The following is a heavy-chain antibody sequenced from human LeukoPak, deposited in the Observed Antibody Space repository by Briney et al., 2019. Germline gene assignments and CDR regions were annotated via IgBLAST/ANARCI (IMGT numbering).Heavy chain of an antibody. Sequence: SETLSLTCTVSGGSIGSGSYYWSWIRQPAGTGLEWIGRIYTSGSTNYNPSLKSRVTISVDTSKNQFSLKLSSVTAADTAVYYCARDRLLRYFDWTNYYYMDVWGKGTTVTISS. J-gene: IGHJ6*03. V-gene: IGHV4-61*02. CDR3: ARDRLLRYFDWTNYYYMDV. D-gene: IGHD3-9*01. CDR2: IYTSGST. CDR1: GGSIGSGSYY.